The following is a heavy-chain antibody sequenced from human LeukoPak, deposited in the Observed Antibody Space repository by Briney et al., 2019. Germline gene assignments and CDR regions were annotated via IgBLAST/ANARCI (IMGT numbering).Heavy chain of an antibody. J-gene: IGHJ6*03. Sequence: GGSLRLSCAASGFTFSSYGMHWVRQAPGKGLEWVAFIRYDGSNKYYADSVKGRFTISRDNSKNTLYLQMNSLRAEDTAVYYCARRDCSSTSCYTRHYYMDVWGKGTTVTVSS. CDR1: GFTFSSYG. CDR3: ARRDCSSTSCYTRHYYMDV. CDR2: IRYDGSNK. D-gene: IGHD2-2*02. V-gene: IGHV3-30*02.